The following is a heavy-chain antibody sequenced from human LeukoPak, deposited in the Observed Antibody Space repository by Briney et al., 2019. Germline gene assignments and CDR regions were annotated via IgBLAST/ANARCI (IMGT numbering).Heavy chain of an antibody. CDR3: AREVHDRGMTLGYYFDY. Sequence: SETLSLTCAVSGGSISSGGYSWSWIRQPPGKGLEWIGYIYHSGSTYYNPSPKSRVTISVDRSKNQFSLKLSSVTAADTAVYYCAREVHDRGMTLGYYFDYWGQGTLVTVSS. CDR1: GGSISSGGYS. J-gene: IGHJ4*02. V-gene: IGHV4-30-2*01. CDR2: IYHSGST. D-gene: IGHD1-14*01.